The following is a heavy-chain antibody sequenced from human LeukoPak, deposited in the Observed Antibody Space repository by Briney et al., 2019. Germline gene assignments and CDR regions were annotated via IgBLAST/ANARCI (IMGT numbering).Heavy chain of an antibody. D-gene: IGHD2-15*01. Sequence: SETLSLTCTVSGGSISSTNYYWGWIRQPPGRELEWIGSIYYSGDTYYSPSLKSRVTIFVDTSKDQFSLKLRSVTAADTAVYYCARVLGSGYSDYWGQGTLVTVSS. CDR2: IYYSGDT. CDR1: GGSISSTNYY. J-gene: IGHJ4*02. V-gene: IGHV4-39*01. CDR3: ARVLGSGYSDY.